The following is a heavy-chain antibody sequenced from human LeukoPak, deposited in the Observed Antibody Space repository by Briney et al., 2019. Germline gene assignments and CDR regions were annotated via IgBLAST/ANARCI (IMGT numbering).Heavy chain of an antibody. D-gene: IGHD6-19*01. Sequence: SETLSLTCTVSGGSISSYYWSWIRQPPGKGLEWIGYIYYSGSTNYNPSLKSRVTISVDTSKNQFSLRLSSVTAADTAVYYCARVTWGSGEALWGQGTLVTVSS. J-gene: IGHJ4*02. CDR2: IYYSGST. CDR1: GGSISSYY. V-gene: IGHV4-59*01. CDR3: ARVTWGSGEAL.